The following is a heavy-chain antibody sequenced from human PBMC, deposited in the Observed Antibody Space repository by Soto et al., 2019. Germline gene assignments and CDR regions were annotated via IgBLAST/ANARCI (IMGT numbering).Heavy chain of an antibody. V-gene: IGHV3-21*01. CDR1: GFTFRSFT. J-gene: IGHJ5*02. Sequence: GGSLRLSCAASGFTFRSFTMNWVRQAPGKGLEWVSTISSNSAYIYYTDALRGRFTISRDNAKNSLHLKMNSLRAEDTAVYYCTRDASRDSSARGWFDPWGPGTLVTVSS. CDR2: ISSNSAYI. D-gene: IGHD6-13*01. CDR3: TRDASRDSSARGWFDP.